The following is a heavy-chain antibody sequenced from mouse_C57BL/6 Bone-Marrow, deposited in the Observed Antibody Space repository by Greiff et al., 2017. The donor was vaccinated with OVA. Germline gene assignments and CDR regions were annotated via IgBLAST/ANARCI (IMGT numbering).Heavy chain of an antibody. J-gene: IGHJ2*01. CDR2: INPYNGGT. Sequence: EVQLQQSGPVLVKPGASVKMSCKASGYTFTDYYMNWVKQSHGKSLEWIGVINPYNGGTSYNQKFKGKATLTVDKSSSTAYMELNSLTSEDSAVYDCARVGIITTVVAPCWGQGTTLTVSS. CDR3: ARVGIITTVVAPC. D-gene: IGHD1-1*01. CDR1: GYTFTDYY. V-gene: IGHV1-19*01.